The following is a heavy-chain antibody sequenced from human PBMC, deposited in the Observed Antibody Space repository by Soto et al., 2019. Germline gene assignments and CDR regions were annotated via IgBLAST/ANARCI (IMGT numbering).Heavy chain of an antibody. CDR1: GFSLSTSGVG. V-gene: IGHV2-5*02. CDR2: IYWDDDK. D-gene: IGHD6-13*01. CDR3: ALLAAAGRFWDY. J-gene: IGHJ4*02. Sequence: QITLKESGPTLVKPTQTLTLTCTFSGFSLSTSGVGVGWIRQPPGKALEWLALIYWDDDKRYSPSLKSRLTIXKXXSKTQVVLTITHTDPVDTATYSCALLAAAGRFWDYWGQGTLVTVSS.